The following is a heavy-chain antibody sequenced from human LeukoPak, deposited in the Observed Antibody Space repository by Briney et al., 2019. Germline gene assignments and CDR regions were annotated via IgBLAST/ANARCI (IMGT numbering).Heavy chain of an antibody. J-gene: IGHJ2*01. CDR1: GGSFSGYY. V-gene: IGHV4-34*01. CDR2: INHSGST. Sequence: SETLSPTCAVYGGSFSGYYWSWIRQPPGRGLEWIGEINHSGSTNYIPSLKSRVTISVDTSKNQFSLKLSSVTAADTSVYYCARGVARHWYFDLWGRGTLVTVSS. CDR3: ARGVARHWYFDL.